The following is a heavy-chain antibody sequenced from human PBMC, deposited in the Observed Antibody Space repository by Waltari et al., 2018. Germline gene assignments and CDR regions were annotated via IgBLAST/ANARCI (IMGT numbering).Heavy chain of an antibody. D-gene: IGHD3-3*01. J-gene: IGHJ6*03. CDR3: ARLYDFSYYMDV. CDR2: IYYSGST. Sequence: QVQLQESGPGLVKPSETLSLTCTVSGGSISSYYWSWIRQPPGKGLEWIGYIYYSGSTNYNPSLKSRVTISVDTSKNQFSLKLSSVTAADTAGYYCARLYDFSYYMDVWGKGTTVTVSS. V-gene: IGHV4-59*01. CDR1: GGSISSYY.